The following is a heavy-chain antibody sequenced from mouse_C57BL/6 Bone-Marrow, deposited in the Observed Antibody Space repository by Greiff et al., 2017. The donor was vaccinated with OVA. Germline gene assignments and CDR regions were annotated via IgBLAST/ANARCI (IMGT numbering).Heavy chain of an antibody. CDR2: IYPGDGDT. Sequence: QVQLKESGPELVKPGASVKISCKASGYAFSSSWMNWVKQRPGKGLEWIGRIYPGDGDTNYNAKFKGKATLTADKSSSTAYMQLSSLTSEDSAVYFCARFPYYGSSPFAYWGQGTLVTVSA. J-gene: IGHJ3*01. CDR3: ARFPYYGSSPFAY. CDR1: GYAFSSSW. D-gene: IGHD1-1*01. V-gene: IGHV1-82*01.